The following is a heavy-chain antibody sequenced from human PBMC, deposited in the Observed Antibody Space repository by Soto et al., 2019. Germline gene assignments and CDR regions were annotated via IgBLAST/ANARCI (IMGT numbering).Heavy chain of an antibody. J-gene: IGHJ4*02. Sequence: QVQLVQSGAEEKKPGASVKVSCKASGYTFTSYAMHWVRQAPGQRLEWMGWINAGNGNTKYSQKFQGRVTITRDTSASTAYMELSILRSEDTAVYYSARSSGYYLIDDYWGQGTLVTVSS. CDR3: ARSSGYYLIDDY. D-gene: IGHD3-22*01. CDR1: GYTFTSYA. CDR2: INAGNGNT. V-gene: IGHV1-3*05.